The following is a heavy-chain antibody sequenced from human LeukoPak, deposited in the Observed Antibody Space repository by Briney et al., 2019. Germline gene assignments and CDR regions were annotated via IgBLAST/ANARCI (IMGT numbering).Heavy chain of an antibody. CDR1: GGSISSGDYY. V-gene: IGHV4-30-4*08. Sequence: SETLSLTXTVSGGSISSGDYYWSWIRQPPGKGLKWIGYIYYSGSTYYNPSLKSRVTISVDTSKDQFSLKLSSVTAADTAVYYCARVRVGAHWFDPWGQGTLVTVSS. J-gene: IGHJ5*02. CDR2: IYYSGST. CDR3: ARVRVGAHWFDP. D-gene: IGHD1-26*01.